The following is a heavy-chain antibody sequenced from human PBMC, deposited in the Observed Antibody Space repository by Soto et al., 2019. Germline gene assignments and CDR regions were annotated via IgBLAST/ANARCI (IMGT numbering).Heavy chain of an antibody. V-gene: IGHV1-2*04. CDR3: TRDQKQLVQGDYYYGMDV. J-gene: IGHJ6*02. CDR2: INPNSGGT. CDR1: GYTFTGYY. D-gene: IGHD6-13*01. Sequence: ASVKVSCKASGYTFTGYYMHWVRQAPGQGLEWMGWINPNSGGTNYAQKFQGWVTMTRDTSISTAYMELNSLKTEDTAVYYCTRDQKQLVQGDYYYGMDVWGQGTLVTVSS.